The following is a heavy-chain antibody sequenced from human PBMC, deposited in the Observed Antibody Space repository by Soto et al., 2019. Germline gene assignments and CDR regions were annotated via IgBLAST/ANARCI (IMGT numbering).Heavy chain of an antibody. J-gene: IGHJ5*02. CDR3: ARGDIVATTAMVTNNWFDP. V-gene: IGHV1-69*01. CDR1: GGTFSSYA. Sequence: QVQLVQSGAEVKKPGSSVKVSCKASGGTFSSYAISWVRQAPGQGLEWMGGIIPIFGTANYAQKFQGRVTITADESTSTAYMELSSLRSEDTAVYYCARGDIVATTAMVTNNWFDPWGQGTLVTVSS. D-gene: IGHD5-12*01. CDR2: IIPIFGTA.